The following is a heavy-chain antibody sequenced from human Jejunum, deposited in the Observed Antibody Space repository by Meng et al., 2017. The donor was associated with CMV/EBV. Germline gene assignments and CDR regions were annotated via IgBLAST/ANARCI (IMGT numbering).Heavy chain of an antibody. J-gene: IGHJ4*02. D-gene: IGHD6-25*01. CDR1: DAPFSVYQ. V-gene: IGHV4-34*01. CDR2: ITHSGST. CDR3: APGFRCCRGYYSS. Sequence: HVQQRAAGLVEPSWSLSLTSGGCDAPFSVYQGSVRQLPGKGLELIGEITHSGSTNYNVSLKSRVTISTVTSKNQFSLQLSSVTATDTAAYYCAPGFRCCRGYYSSWGQGTLVTVSS.